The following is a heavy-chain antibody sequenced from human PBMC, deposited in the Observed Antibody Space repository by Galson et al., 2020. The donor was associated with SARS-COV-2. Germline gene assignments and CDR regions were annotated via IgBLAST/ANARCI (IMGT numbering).Heavy chain of an antibody. CDR3: ARRLGDYTILDY. Sequence: GESLKISCAASGFTFSSYWMSWVRQAPEKGLEWVANIKQDGSEKYYVDSVKGRFTISRDNAKNSLYLQMNSLRAKDTAVYYCARRLGDYTILDYWGQGTLVTVSS. V-gene: IGHV3-7*05. D-gene: IGHD4-17*01. J-gene: IGHJ4*02. CDR1: GFTFSSYW. CDR2: IKQDGSEK.